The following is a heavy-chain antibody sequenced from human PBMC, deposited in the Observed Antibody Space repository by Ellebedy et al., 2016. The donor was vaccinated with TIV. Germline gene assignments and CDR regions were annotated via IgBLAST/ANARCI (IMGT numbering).Heavy chain of an antibody. CDR2: ISSSSSYI. CDR1: EFTFSSYG. V-gene: IGHV3-21*01. Sequence: PGGSLRLSCAASEFTFSSYGMLWVRQAPGKGLEWVSSISSSSSYIYYADSVKGRFTISRDNAKNSLYLQMNSLRAEDTAVYYCARGPNYYDSSGYYLNWYFDLWGRGTLVTVSS. J-gene: IGHJ2*01. D-gene: IGHD3-22*01. CDR3: ARGPNYYDSSGYYLNWYFDL.